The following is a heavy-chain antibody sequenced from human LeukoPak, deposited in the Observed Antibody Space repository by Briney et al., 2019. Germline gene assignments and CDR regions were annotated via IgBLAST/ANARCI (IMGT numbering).Heavy chain of an antibody. D-gene: IGHD4-17*01. V-gene: IGHV3-15*01. J-gene: IGHJ4*02. Sequence: PGGSLRLSCAASGFTFSNAWTSWVRQAPGKGLEWVGRIKSKTDGGTTDYAAPVKGRITISRDDSKNTLYLQMNSLKTEDTAVYYCTTKRLRSPFDYWGQGTLVTVSS. CDR1: GFTFSNAW. CDR2: IKSKTDGGTT. CDR3: TTKRLRSPFDY.